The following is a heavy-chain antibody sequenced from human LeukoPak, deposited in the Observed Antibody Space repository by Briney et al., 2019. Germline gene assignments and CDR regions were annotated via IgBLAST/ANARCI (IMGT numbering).Heavy chain of an antibody. CDR1: GFTFDGYT. V-gene: IGHV3-43*01. J-gene: IGHJ4*02. CDR2: ITWDNSRT. D-gene: IGHD2-2*01. CDR3: VKETSVCSSSSCHFYFDY. Sequence: EPGGSLRLSCEASGFTFDGYTMHWVRQVPGKGLEWVSLITWDNSRTYYVDSVKGRFTISRENSKNSLYLQMNNLRSDDSALYYCVKETSVCSSSSCHFYFDYWGRGTLVTVPS.